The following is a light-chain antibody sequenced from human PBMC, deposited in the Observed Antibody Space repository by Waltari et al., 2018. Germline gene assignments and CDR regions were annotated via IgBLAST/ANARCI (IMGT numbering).Light chain of an antibody. J-gene: IGKJ1*01. Sequence: QMTQSPSTLSASVGDRVTITCRASQSISTYLAWYQQKPGQAPNLLFDEASTLQSGVPSRFSGSGSGTEFTLTISSLQPDDFATYYCQQYDTYWTFGQGTKVEIK. CDR3: QQYDTYWT. V-gene: IGKV1-5*03. CDR2: EAS. CDR1: QSISTY.